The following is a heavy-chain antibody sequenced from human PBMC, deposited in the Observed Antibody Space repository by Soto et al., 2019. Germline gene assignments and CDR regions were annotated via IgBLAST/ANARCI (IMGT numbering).Heavy chain of an antibody. V-gene: IGHV1-69*01. CDR1: GGTFSSYA. J-gene: IGHJ4*02. CDR3: ARHPYSGWSQLGRWYFDY. D-gene: IGHD6-19*01. CDR2: IIPIFGTA. Sequence: QVQLVQSGAEVNKPGSSVKVSCKASGGTFSSYAIRWVRQAPGQGLEWMGGIIPIFGTANYAQKFQGRVTITADESTSTAYMELSSLRSEDTAVYYCARHPYSGWSQLGRWYFDYWGQGTLVTVSS.